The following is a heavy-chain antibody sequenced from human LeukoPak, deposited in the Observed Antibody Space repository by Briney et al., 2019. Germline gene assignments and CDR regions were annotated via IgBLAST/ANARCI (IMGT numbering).Heavy chain of an antibody. J-gene: IGHJ4*02. V-gene: IGHV1-18*01. D-gene: IGHD1-7*01. Sequence: ASVKVSCKASGYTFTSYGISWVRQPPGQGLELMGWISAWNGNRNYAQKLQGRVTMTTDTSTSTAYMELRSLRSDDTAVYYCARDRIPLTGTTDYWGQGTLVTVSS. CDR1: GYTFTSYG. CDR3: ARDRIPLTGTTDY. CDR2: ISAWNGNR.